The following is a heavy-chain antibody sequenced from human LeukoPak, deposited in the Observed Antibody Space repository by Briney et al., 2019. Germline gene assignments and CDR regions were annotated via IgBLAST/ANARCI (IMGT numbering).Heavy chain of an antibody. CDR1: GYIFTDYY. J-gene: IGHJ2*01. D-gene: IGHD2-15*01. CDR3: AKSGVVAAPFDL. V-gene: IGHV1-2*02. Sequence: ASVKVSCKASGYIFTDYYIHWVRQAPGQGLEWMGWVNPNTGGTNYAPKFQGRVTMTRDTSISTAYVELSRLTSDDTAVYYCAKSGVVAAPFDLWGRGTLVTVSS. CDR2: VNPNTGGT.